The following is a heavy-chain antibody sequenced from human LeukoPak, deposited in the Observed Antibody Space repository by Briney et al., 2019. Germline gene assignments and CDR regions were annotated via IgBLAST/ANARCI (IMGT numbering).Heavy chain of an antibody. CDR3: ARGRGPWGGPDY. J-gene: IGHJ4*02. V-gene: IGHV1-2*02. CDR2: INPNSGGT. Sequence: ASVKVSCKASGYTFTGYYMHWVRPAPGQGLEWMGWINPNSGGTNYAQKFQGRVTMTRDTSISTAYMELSRLRSDDTAVYYCARGRGPWGGPDYWGQGTLVTVSS. CDR1: GYTFTGYY. D-gene: IGHD2-21*01.